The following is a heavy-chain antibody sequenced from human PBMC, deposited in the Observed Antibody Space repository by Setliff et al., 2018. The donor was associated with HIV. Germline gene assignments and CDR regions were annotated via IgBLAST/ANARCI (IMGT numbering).Heavy chain of an antibody. CDR1: GFTFSSYW. D-gene: IGHD3-22*01. CDR3: ARSNPYDYDISGYPPLDY. J-gene: IGHJ4*02. V-gene: IGHV3-74*01. Sequence: GESLKISCAASGFTFSSYWMHWVRQAPGKGLVWVFGMNTDGSSTRYADSVKGRFTISRDNAKDSLFLQMTSLRVEDTAVYRCARSNPYDYDISGYPPLDYWGQGTLVTVSS. CDR2: MNTDGSST.